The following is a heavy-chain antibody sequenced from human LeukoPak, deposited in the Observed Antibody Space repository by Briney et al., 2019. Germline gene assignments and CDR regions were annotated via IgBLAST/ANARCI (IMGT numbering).Heavy chain of an antibody. CDR1: GGTFSSYA. D-gene: IGHD2-15*01. CDR2: IIPILGIA. V-gene: IGHV1-69*04. CDR3: ARTYGVANWFDP. J-gene: IGHJ5*02. Sequence: GASVKVSCKASGGTFSSYAISWVRQAPGQGLEWMGRIIPILGIANYAQKFQGRVTITADKSTSTACMELSSLRSEDTAVYYCARTYGVANWFDPWGQGTLVTVSS.